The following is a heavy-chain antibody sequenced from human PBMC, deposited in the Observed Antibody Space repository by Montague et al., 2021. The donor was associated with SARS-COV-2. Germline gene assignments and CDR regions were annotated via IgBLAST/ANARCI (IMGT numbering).Heavy chain of an antibody. Sequence: SETLSLTCAVYGGSFSGYYWSWIRQPPGKGLEWIGEINYSGSTNYNPSPKSRVTISVDTSKNQFSLKLSSVTAADTAVYYCARVRYYGSGTSLGMDVWGQGTTVTVSS. D-gene: IGHD3-10*01. CDR2: INYSGST. CDR1: GGSFSGYY. CDR3: ARVRYYGSGTSLGMDV. J-gene: IGHJ6*02. V-gene: IGHV4-34*01.